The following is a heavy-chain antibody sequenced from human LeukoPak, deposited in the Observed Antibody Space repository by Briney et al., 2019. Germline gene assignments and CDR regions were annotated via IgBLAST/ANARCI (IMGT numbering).Heavy chain of an antibody. J-gene: IGHJ3*02. CDR1: GGSISSYY. V-gene: IGHV4-59*12. CDR2: IYYSGST. CDR3: AREEVGATDAFDI. D-gene: IGHD1-26*01. Sequence: SETLSLTCTVSGGSISSYYWSWIRQPPGKGLEWIGYIYYSGSTNYNPSLKSRVTISVDTSKNQFSLKLSSVTAADTAVYYCAREEVGATDAFDIWGQGTMVTVSS.